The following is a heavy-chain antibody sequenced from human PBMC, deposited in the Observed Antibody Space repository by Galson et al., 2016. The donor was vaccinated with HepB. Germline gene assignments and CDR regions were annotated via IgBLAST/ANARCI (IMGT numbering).Heavy chain of an antibody. CDR3: VIDYGNYSGRY. CDR2: LVPPLNLT. V-gene: IGHV1-69*02. Sequence: SVQVSCKASGGTFSRYSFTWVRQAPGQGLEWMGRLVPPLNLTNYAQRFQGRVTITPDKSTTAAFMELNSLRSDDTAVYYCVIDYGNYSGRYWGQGTLVTVSS. J-gene: IGHJ4*02. CDR1: GGTFSRYS. D-gene: IGHD4-17*01.